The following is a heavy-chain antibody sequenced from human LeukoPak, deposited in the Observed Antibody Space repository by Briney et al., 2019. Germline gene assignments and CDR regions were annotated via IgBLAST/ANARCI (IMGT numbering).Heavy chain of an antibody. D-gene: IGHD4-17*01. J-gene: IGHJ4*02. CDR1: GFTFSAYA. Sequence: GGSLRLSCEAAGFTFSAYAITWVRQAPGKWLEWVSAISGSGDSTYYADSVKGRFTISRDNSKNTLYLQMNSLRAEHTSVYYCTVRGTTRVSWGQGTLVTVSS. V-gene: IGHV3-23*01. CDR2: ISGSGDST. CDR3: TVRGTTRVS.